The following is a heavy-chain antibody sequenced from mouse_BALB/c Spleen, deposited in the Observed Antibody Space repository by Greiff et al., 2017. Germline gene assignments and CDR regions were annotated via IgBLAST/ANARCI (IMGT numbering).Heavy chain of an antibody. Sequence: EVKLQESGPGLVKPSQSLSLTCTVTGYSITSDYAWNWIRQFPGNKLEWMGYISYSGSTSYNPSLKSRISITRDTSKNQFFLQLNSVTTEDTATYYCARWKDYYGSSSFAYWGQGTLVTVSA. CDR2: ISYSGST. CDR3: ARWKDYYGSSSFAY. V-gene: IGHV3-2*02. J-gene: IGHJ3*01. D-gene: IGHD1-1*01. CDR1: GYSITSDYA.